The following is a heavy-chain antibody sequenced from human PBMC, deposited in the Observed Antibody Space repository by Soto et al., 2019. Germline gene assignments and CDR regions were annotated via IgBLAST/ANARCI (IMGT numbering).Heavy chain of an antibody. CDR3: ARGSTTEKVDS. CDR2: IYYSGST. Sequence: PSETLSLTCTVSGGSISSSSYYWGWIRQPPGKGLEWIGSIYYSGSTYNNPSLKSRVTISVDTSMNQFSLALTSVTAADTAIYYCARGSTTEKVDSWGQGILVTVSS. CDR1: GGSISSSSYY. J-gene: IGHJ4*02. V-gene: IGHV4-39*01.